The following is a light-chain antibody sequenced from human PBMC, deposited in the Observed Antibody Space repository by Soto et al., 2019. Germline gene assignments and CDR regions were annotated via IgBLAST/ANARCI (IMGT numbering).Light chain of an antibody. Sequence: EIVLTQSPGTLSLSPGERATLSCRASQSVSSSYLAWYQQKPGQAPRLLIYGASSRATAIPDRFSGSGSGTDFTLTISRLEPEDFAVFYCKQYGSSPNTFGQGTKREIK. V-gene: IGKV3-20*01. CDR2: GAS. CDR1: QSVSSSY. J-gene: IGKJ2*01. CDR3: KQYGSSPNT.